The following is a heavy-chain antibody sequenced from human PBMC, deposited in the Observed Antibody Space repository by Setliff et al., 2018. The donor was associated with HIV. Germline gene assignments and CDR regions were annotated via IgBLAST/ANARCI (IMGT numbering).Heavy chain of an antibody. Sequence: SETLSLTCSVSGVSINRTDHYWGWIRQSPGKRLEWIGSVSQSGSTYYNPSLKSRVTVSVDPSKNQFSLKLRSVTAADAAVYYCARTTYSGSYFNDSWGQGTLVTVSS. CDR1: GVSINRTDHY. CDR3: ARTTYSGSYFNDS. V-gene: IGHV4-39*01. CDR2: VSQSGST. D-gene: IGHD1-26*01. J-gene: IGHJ5*01.